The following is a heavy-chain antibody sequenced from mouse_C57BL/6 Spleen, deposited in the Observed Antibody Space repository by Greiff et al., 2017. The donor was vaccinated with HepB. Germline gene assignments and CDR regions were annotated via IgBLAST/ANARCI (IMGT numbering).Heavy chain of an antibody. V-gene: IGHV14-1*01. CDR3: TYGYYGRVGAY. D-gene: IGHD2-3*01. Sequence: VQLQESGAELVRPGASVKLSCTASGFNIKDYYMHWVKQRPEQGLEWIGRIDPEDGDTEYAPKFQGKATMTADTSSNTAYLQLSSLTSEDTAVYYCTYGYYGRVGAYWGQGTLVTVSA. CDR2: IDPEDGDT. J-gene: IGHJ3*01. CDR1: GFNIKDYY.